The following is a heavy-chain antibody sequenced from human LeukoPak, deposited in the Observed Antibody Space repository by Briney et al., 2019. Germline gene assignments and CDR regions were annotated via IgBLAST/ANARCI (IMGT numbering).Heavy chain of an antibody. J-gene: IGHJ4*02. CDR1: GFNFSKND. D-gene: IGHD4-11*01. CDR2: IGVGGDT. CDR3: AKAFDYNGLRGEGGSFDC. Sequence: GGSLRLSCVASGFNFSKNDMHWVRQTTERGLECVPAIGVGGDTYYADPVKGRFTISRENGKNSVYLQMNSLRAGDTALYFCAKAFDYNGLRGEGGSFDCWGQGALVTVSS. V-gene: IGHV3-13*01.